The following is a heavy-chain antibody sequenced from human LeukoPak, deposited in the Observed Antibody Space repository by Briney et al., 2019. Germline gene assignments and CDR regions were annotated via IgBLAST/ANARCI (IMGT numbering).Heavy chain of an antibody. V-gene: IGHV4-39*07. Sequence: PSETLSLTCTVSGDSITSGSYYWGWIRQTPEKGLEWIGNIYSSGTTSFNPSLKSRITMSVDTSKNQFSLKMSSVTAADTAVYYCAREERYYYGSGNFDPWGQGTLVTVSS. CDR2: IYSSGTT. CDR3: AREERYYYGSGNFDP. CDR1: GDSITSGSYY. J-gene: IGHJ5*02. D-gene: IGHD3-10*01.